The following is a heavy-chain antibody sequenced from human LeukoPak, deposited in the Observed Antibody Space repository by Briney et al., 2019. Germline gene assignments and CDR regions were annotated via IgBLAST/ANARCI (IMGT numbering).Heavy chain of an antibody. D-gene: IGHD3-16*01. V-gene: IGHV5-51*01. Sequence: GESLKISCKGSGYIFSIYWIAWVRQMPGKGLEWMGIIYPGDSDTRYSPSFQGQVTLSADKSINTAYLQWSSLKASDTAIYYCARGLGPTARFDYWGQGTLVTVSS. J-gene: IGHJ4*02. CDR3: ARGLGPTARFDY. CDR1: GYIFSIYW. CDR2: IYPGDSDT.